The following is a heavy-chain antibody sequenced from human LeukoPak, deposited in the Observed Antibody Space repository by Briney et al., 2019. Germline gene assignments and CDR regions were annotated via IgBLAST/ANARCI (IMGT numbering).Heavy chain of an antibody. J-gene: IGHJ4*02. CDR3: ARDIGYSSGWYVGKADY. Sequence: ASVKVSCKASGYMFTNHALTWVRQAPGQGLEWMGWIDTNTGNPTYAQGFTGRFVFSLDTSVSTAYLQISSLKAEDTAVYYCARDIGYSSGWYVGKADYWGQGTLVTVSS. V-gene: IGHV7-4-1*02. CDR2: IDTNTGNP. D-gene: IGHD6-19*01. CDR1: GYMFTNHA.